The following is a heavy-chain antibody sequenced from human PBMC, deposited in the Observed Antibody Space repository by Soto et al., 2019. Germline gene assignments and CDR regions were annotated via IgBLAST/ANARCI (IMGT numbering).Heavy chain of an antibody. D-gene: IGHD1-20*01. V-gene: IGHV1-8*02. CDR1: GYTFTSYG. CDR2: MNPNSGNT. Sequence: ASVKVSCKASGYTFTSYGISWVRQATGQGLEWMGWMNPNSGNTGYAQKFQGRVTMTRNTSMSTAYMELSSLRSEDTAVYYCARVLGATPLGITGTLWGQGTLVTVSS. J-gene: IGHJ4*02. CDR3: ARVLGATPLGITGTL.